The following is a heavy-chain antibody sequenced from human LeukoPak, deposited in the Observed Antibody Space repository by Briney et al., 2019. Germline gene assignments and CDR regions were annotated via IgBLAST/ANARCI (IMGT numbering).Heavy chain of an antibody. CDR3: ARGATISETGYFDF. CDR1: GGSFSPYY. D-gene: IGHD5-24*01. CDR2: IDHRGYT. J-gene: IGHJ4*03. Sequence: PSEPLSLTCAVYGGSFSPYYWSWIRQSPRKGLEWIAEIDHRGYTNYNPSAKSRVTISIDTSKNQFSLNERSLSAADRAVYYCARGATISETGYFDFWGQGTLVTVSS. V-gene: IGHV4-34*01.